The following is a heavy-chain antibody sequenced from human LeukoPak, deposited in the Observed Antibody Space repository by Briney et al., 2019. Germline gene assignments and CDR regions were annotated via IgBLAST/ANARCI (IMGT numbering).Heavy chain of an antibody. D-gene: IGHD7-27*01. CDR1: GYSFSNYW. J-gene: IGHJ4*02. CDR3: ARQTGDKGIDY. V-gene: IGHV5-51*01. Sequence: GESLKISCKGSGYSFSNYWIGWVRQMPGKGLEWMGIINPGDSDTRYSPSFQGQVTISADKSINTAYLQWSSLRASNTAIYYCARQTGDKGIDYWGQGTLVTVSS. CDR2: INPGDSDT.